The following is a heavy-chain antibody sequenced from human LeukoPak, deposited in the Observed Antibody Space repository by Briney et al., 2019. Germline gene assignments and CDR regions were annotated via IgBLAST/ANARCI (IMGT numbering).Heavy chain of an antibody. CDR3: ALAPYCSSTSCYRYYYYGMDV. D-gene: IGHD2-2*02. CDR2: IIPIFGTA. V-gene: IGHV1-69*13. CDR1: GYTFTSYA. Sequence: SVKVSCKASGYTFTSYAMHWVRQAPGQGLEWMGGIIPIFGTANYAQKFQGRVTITADESTSTAYMELSSLRSEDTAVYYCALAPYCSSTSCYRYYYYGMDVWGQGTTVTVSS. J-gene: IGHJ6*02.